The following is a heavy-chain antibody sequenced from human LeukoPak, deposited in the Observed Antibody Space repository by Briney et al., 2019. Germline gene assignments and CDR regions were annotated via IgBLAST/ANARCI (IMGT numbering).Heavy chain of an antibody. V-gene: IGHV1-2*04. D-gene: IGHD3-3*01. CDR1: GYTFTGYY. CDR3: ARVGYDFWSGYGFDH. CDR2: INPNSGGT. J-gene: IGHJ4*02. Sequence: GASVKVSCKASGYTFTGYYMHWVRQAPGQGLEWMGWINPNSGGTNYAQKFQGWVTMTRDTSISTAYMELSRLRSDDTAVYYCARVGYDFWSGYGFDHWGQGTLVTVSS.